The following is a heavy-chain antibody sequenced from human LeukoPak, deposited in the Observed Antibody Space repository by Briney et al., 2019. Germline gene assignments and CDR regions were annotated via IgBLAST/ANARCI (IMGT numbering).Heavy chain of an antibody. CDR3: AWVGNNLDY. Sequence: GGSLRLSCAASGFTFSSYCMNWVRQAPGKGLEWVSSISSSSSYIYYADSVKGRFTISRDNAKNSLYLQMNRLRAEDTAVYYCAWVGNNLDYLGQGALVTDSP. CDR2: ISSSSSYI. V-gene: IGHV3-21*01. CDR1: GFTFSSYC. J-gene: IGHJ4*02. D-gene: IGHD4-23*01.